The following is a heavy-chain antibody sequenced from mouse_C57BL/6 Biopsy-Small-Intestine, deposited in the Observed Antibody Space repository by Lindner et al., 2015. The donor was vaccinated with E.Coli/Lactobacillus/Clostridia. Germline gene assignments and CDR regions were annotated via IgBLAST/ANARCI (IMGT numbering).Heavy chain of an antibody. CDR1: GYSFTGYY. D-gene: IGHD1-1*01. V-gene: IGHV1-42*01. Sequence: VQLQESGPELVKPGASVKISCKASGYSFTGYYMNWVKQSPERALSGLERLILALVVTIYNQKFKAKATLTVDKSSSTAYMQLKSLTSDDSAVYYCARIFDNGTSYKAWFAYWGQGTLVTVS. CDR2: LILALVVT. CDR3: ARIFDNGTSYKAWFAY. J-gene: IGHJ3*01.